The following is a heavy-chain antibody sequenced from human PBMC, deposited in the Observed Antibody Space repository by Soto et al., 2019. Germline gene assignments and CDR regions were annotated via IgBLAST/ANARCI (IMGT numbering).Heavy chain of an antibody. CDR3: AREYTYGSNFFDC. CDR1: GGSISSAAYN. J-gene: IGHJ4*02. V-gene: IGHV4-31*03. CDR2: ISHSGST. Sequence: SETLSLTCTVTGGSISSAAYNWSWIRQHPGKGLEWIGYISHSGSTYYNPSLKSRVIISVDTSKNQFSLSWTSVTAADTAVYYCAREYTYGSNFFDCWGQGALVTVSS. D-gene: IGHD2-2*02.